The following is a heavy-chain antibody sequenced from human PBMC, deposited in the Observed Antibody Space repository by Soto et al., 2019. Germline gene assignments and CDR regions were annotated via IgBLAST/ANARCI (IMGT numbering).Heavy chain of an antibody. CDR3: ARDGCASGNFNLDY. D-gene: IGHD6-19*01. J-gene: IGHJ4*01. V-gene: IGHV1-3*01. CDR1: GYMFTKSA. CDR2: ISGDSGNT. Sequence: QVHLVQSGAEVKKPGASVKVSCKASGYMFTKSAMHWVRQAPGQRLEWMGWISGDSGNTKYSPKLQDRVTITRDTSASTAYMELSSLRSEDTALYYCARDGCASGNFNLDYRGQGTLVTVSS.